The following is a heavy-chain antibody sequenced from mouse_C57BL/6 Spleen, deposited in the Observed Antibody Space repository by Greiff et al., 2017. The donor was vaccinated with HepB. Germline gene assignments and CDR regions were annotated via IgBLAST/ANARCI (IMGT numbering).Heavy chain of an antibody. V-gene: IGHV1-54*01. D-gene: IGHD1-1*01. CDR1: GYAFTNYL. Sequence: QVQLQQSGAELVRPGTSVKVSCKASGYAFTNYLIEWVKQRPGQGLEWIGVINPGSGGTNYNEKFKGKATLTADKSSSTAYMQLSSLTSEDSAVYFCARASYYGLYFDYWGQGTTLTVSS. CDR3: ARASYYGLYFDY. J-gene: IGHJ2*01. CDR2: INPGSGGT.